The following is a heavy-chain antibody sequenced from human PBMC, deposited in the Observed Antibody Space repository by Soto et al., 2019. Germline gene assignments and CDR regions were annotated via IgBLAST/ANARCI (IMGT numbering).Heavy chain of an antibody. CDR1: GFSFSNYG. J-gene: IGHJ4*02. CDR3: ARDEVGTVDY. CDR2: IWYDGSNK. V-gene: IGHV3-33*01. Sequence: ESGGGVVQPERSLRLSCAASGFSFSNYGMHWVRQAPGKGLEWVAVIWYDGSNKVYADSVKGRFIISRDNSNNMVYLQMNSLRSDDTAVYYCARDEVGTVDYWGQGTLVTVSS.